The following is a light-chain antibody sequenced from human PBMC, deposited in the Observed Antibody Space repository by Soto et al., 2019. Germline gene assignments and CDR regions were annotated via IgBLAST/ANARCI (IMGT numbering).Light chain of an antibody. CDR2: DAS. J-gene: IGKJ5*01. CDR3: QQRSNWQIT. V-gene: IGKV3D-11*02. Sequence: EIVMTQSPATLSVSPGESATLSFRASQSVSSNLAWYQQKPGQAPRPLIYDASNRVTGIPARFRGSGSGTDFTLTISSLEPDDFAVYYCQQRSNWQITFGQGTRLEIK. CDR1: QSVSSN.